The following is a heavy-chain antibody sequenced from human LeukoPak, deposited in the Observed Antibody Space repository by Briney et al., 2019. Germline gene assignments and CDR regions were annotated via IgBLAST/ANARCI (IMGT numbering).Heavy chain of an antibody. CDR3: ASDSSGWCASNY. CDR2: IYSGGST. V-gene: IGHV3-66*01. D-gene: IGHD6-19*01. J-gene: IGHJ4*02. CDR1: GFTVSSNY. Sequence: GGSLRLSCAASGFTVSSNYMSWVRQAPGKGLEWVSVIYSGGSTYYADSVKGRFTISRDNSKNTLYLQMNSLRAEDTAVYYCASDSSGWCASNYWGQGTLVTVSS.